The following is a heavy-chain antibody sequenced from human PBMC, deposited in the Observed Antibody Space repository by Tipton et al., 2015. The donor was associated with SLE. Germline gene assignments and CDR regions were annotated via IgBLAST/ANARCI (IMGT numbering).Heavy chain of an antibody. Sequence: SLRLSCAVSGFTFRDYSMNWVRQVPGKGLELVSIISSSGSYIYYPDSVKGRFTISRDNANNSLYLQMNSLGAEDTAVYFCARADGYNRAGLSYYGLDVWGQGTTVTVSS. J-gene: IGHJ6*02. V-gene: IGHV3-21*01. D-gene: IGHD5-24*01. CDR3: ARADGYNRAGLSYYGLDV. CDR1: GFTFRDYS. CDR2: ISSSGSYI.